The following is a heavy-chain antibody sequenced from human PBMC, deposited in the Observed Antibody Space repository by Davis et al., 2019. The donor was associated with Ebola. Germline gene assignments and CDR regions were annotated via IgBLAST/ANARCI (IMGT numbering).Heavy chain of an antibody. CDR1: RFTFRNYD. D-gene: IGHD3-9*01. CDR3: ARGEAFDWLIGPLDY. J-gene: IGHJ4*02. V-gene: IGHV3-30*03. CDR2: ISYDGSNK. Sequence: PGGSLRLSCAASRFTFRNYDMHWVRQAPGKGLQWVAVISYDGSNKYYADSVRGRFTISRDNSNKTLYLQLNSLRVEDTAVYYCARGEAFDWLIGPLDYWGQGTLVTVSS.